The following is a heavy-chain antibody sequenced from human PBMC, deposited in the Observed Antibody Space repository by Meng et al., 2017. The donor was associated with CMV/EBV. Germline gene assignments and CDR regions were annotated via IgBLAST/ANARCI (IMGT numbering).Heavy chain of an antibody. Sequence: QVQLQQWGAGLLKPSESLSLTCAVYGGSFSCSYWSWIRQLPGKGLEEIGEINRSGSTNYNPSLKSRVTISVDTSKIQFSLKLSSVTAAYTAVYYCARGLMVRGSRVNWFDPWGQGTLVTVSS. CDR2: INRSGST. CDR3: ARGLMVRGSRVNWFDP. CDR1: GGSFSCSY. V-gene: IGHV4-34*01. D-gene: IGHD3-10*01. J-gene: IGHJ5*02.